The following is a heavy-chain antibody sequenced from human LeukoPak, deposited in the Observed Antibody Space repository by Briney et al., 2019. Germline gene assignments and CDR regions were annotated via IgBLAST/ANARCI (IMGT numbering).Heavy chain of an antibody. D-gene: IGHD5-24*01. Sequence: ASVKVSCKASGYTFTDYYLHWVRQAPGQGLEWMGWINPNSGGTNYAQTFQGRVTMTRDTSITKAYLELSRLRSDDTAVYYCATIGYNHYFDNWGQGTLVTVSS. CDR1: GYTFTDYY. V-gene: IGHV1-2*02. J-gene: IGHJ4*02. CDR3: ATIGYNHYFDN. CDR2: INPNSGGT.